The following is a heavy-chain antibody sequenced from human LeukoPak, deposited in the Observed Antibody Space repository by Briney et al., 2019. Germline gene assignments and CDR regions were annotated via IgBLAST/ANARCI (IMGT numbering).Heavy chain of an antibody. CDR3: ARSSRELGGYAPWELMPPFDY. CDR2: ISDSGGRT. Sequence: GALRLSCAASGFTFSSYGMSWVRQAPGKGLEWVSAISDSGGRTFYADSVKGRFTISRDNSKNTLYLQINSLRAEDTAVYYCARSSRELGGYAPWELMPPFDYWGQGTLVTVSS. CDR1: GFTFSSYG. D-gene: IGHD1-7*01. J-gene: IGHJ4*02. V-gene: IGHV3-23*01.